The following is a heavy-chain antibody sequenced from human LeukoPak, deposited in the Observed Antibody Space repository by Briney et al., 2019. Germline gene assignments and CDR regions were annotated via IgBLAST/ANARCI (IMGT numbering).Heavy chain of an antibody. J-gene: IGHJ5*02. V-gene: IGHV1-2*06. CDR2: INPNSGDT. D-gene: IGHD3-10*01. CDR1: GYTFTGYH. CDR3: ARVGSLWFGESVLNWFDP. Sequence: ASVKVSCKASGYTFTGYHMHWVRQAPGQGLEWMGRINPNSGDTNYAQKFQGRVTMTRDTSISTAYMELSRLRSDDTAVYYCARVGSLWFGESVLNWFDPWGQGTLVTVSS.